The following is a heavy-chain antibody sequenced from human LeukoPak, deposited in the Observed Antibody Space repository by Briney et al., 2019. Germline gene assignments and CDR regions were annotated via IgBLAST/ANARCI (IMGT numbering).Heavy chain of an antibody. V-gene: IGHV4-34*01. D-gene: IGHD3-22*01. Sequence: SETLSHTCAVYGGSFSGYYWSWLRQPPGKGLEWIGEINHSGSTNYNPSLKSRVTISVDTSKNQFSLKLSSVTAADTAVYYCARGLDYYDSSGYRLPALGYWGQGTLVTVSS. CDR1: GGSFSGYY. CDR3: ARGLDYYDSSGYRLPALGY. J-gene: IGHJ4*02. CDR2: INHSGST.